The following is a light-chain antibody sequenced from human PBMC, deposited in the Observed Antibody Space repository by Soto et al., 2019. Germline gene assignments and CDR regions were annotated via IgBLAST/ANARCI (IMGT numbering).Light chain of an antibody. Sequence: EIVLTQSPGTLSLSPGEGATLSCRASQSLSGSYLAWYQQKPGQAPRLLIYGASNRATGIPDRFSGSGSGTDFTLTVSRLEPEDFGVYYCQYYGTSQTFGPGTKVEIK. CDR1: QSLSGSY. CDR3: QYYGTSQT. CDR2: GAS. J-gene: IGKJ1*01. V-gene: IGKV3-20*01.